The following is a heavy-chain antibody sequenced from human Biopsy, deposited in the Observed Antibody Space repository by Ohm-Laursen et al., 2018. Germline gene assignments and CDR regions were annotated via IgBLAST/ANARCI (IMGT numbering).Heavy chain of an antibody. CDR1: GDSISSYY. CDR3: ARGMRSSGWPYFDS. Sequence: SETLSLTCTVSGDSISSYYWSWIRQPPGQGLEYIGYIYDRGSTANYNPSLESRVTMSVDMPKNQFSLKLSSVTAADTAIYYCARGMRSSGWPYFDSWGQGTTVTVSS. CDR2: IYDRGSTA. D-gene: IGHD6-19*01. J-gene: IGHJ4*03. V-gene: IGHV4-59*01.